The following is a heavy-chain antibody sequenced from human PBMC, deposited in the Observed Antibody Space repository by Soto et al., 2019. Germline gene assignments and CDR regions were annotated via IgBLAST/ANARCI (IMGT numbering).Heavy chain of an antibody. CDR3: AKEQLVPGFDY. CDR1: GFTFSSYA. Sequence: GGSLRLSCAASGFTFSSYAMSWVRQAPGKGLEWVSALSGTGGNTHYADSVKGRFTISRDNSKNTLYLQMNSLRAEDTAVYYCAKEQLVPGFDYWGQGTLVTVSS. D-gene: IGHD6-6*01. CDR2: LSGTGGNT. V-gene: IGHV3-23*01. J-gene: IGHJ4*02.